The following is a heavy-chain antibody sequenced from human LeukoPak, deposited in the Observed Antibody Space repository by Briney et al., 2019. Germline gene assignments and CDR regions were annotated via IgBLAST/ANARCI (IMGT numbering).Heavy chain of an antibody. J-gene: IGHJ4*02. CDR3: ARNNIGTRTYDY. CDR2: IYYSGST. V-gene: IGHV4-39*01. Sequence: SETLSLTCTVSGGSISSSSYYWGWIRQPPGQGLDWIGNIYYSGSTYYNPSLKSRVTISVDTSKNQFSLKLTSVTAADTAVYYCARNNIGTRTYDYWGQGTLVTVSS. D-gene: IGHD1/OR15-1a*01. CDR1: GGSISSSSYY.